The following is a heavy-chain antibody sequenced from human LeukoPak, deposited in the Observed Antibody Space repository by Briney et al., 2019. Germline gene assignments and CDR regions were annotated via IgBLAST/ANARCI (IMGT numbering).Heavy chain of an antibody. CDR2: ISYDGSNK. J-gene: IGHJ4*02. CDR1: GFTFSSYA. V-gene: IGHV3-30-3*01. Sequence: PGRSLRLSCAASGFTFSSYAMHWVRQAPGKGLEWVAVISYDGSNKYYADSVKGRFTISRDNSKNTLYLQMNSLRAEDTAVYYCARDGRGFYDSSGYYYIENYFDYWGQGTLVTVSS. CDR3: ARDGRGFYDSSGYYYIENYFDY. D-gene: IGHD3-22*01.